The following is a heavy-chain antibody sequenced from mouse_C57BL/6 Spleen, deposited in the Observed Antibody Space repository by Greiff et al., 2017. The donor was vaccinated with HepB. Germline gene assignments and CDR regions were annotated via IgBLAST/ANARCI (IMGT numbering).Heavy chain of an antibody. D-gene: IGHD1-1*01. CDR3: TRKYYGSSYVGYFDV. Sequence: VQLQQSGAELVRPGASVTLSCKASGYTFTDYEMHWVKQTPVHGLEWNGAIDPETGGTAYNQKFKGKAILTADKSSSTAYMELRSLTSEDSAVYYCTRKYYGSSYVGYFDVWGTGTTVTVSS. V-gene: IGHV1-15*01. CDR1: GYTFTDYE. J-gene: IGHJ1*03. CDR2: IDPETGGT.